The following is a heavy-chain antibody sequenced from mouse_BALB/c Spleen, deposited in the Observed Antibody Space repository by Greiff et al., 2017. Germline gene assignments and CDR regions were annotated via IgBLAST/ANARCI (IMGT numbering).Heavy chain of an antibody. CDR3: TREGYGSSFPYAMDY. CDR1: GYTFTSYW. D-gene: IGHD1-1*01. Sequence: QVQLQQSGAELVKPGASVKMSCKASGYTFTSYWMHWVKQRPGQGLEWIGVIDPSDSYTSYNQKFKGKATLTVDTSSSTAYMQLSSLTSEDSAVYYCTREGYGSSFPYAMDYWGQGTSVTVSS. V-gene: IGHV1S127*01. J-gene: IGHJ4*01. CDR2: IDPSDSYT.